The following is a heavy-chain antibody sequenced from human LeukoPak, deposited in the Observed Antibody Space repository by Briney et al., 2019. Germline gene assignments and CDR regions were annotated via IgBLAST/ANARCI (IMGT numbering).Heavy chain of an antibody. V-gene: IGHV4-39*01. J-gene: IGHJ4*02. Sequence: SETLSLTCTVSGGSISTISSGTYYWGWIRQPPGKGLEWIGSINYSWSTDYNPSLKSRVTISIDTSKNQFSLKLSSVTAADTAVYYCARQLDTRGYFDYWGQGTLVTVSS. CDR2: INYSWST. CDR1: GGSISTISSGTYY. CDR3: ARQLDTRGYFDY. D-gene: IGHD5-18*01.